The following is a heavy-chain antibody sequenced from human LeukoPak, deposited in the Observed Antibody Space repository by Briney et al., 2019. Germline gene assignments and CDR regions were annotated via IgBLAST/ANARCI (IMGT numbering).Heavy chain of an antibody. D-gene: IGHD2/OR15-2a*01. CDR3: AKDAYGGATFFYYMDV. CDR2: ISWNSGNI. V-gene: IGHV3-9*01. CDR1: GFTFDDYA. Sequence: PGRSLRLSCAGSGFTFDDYAMHWVRQTPGKGLEWVSGISWNSGNIAYADFVGGRFTISRDNAKNSLSLQMNSLSDEDTAMYYCAKDAYGGATFFYYMDVWGKGTTVTVSS. J-gene: IGHJ6*03.